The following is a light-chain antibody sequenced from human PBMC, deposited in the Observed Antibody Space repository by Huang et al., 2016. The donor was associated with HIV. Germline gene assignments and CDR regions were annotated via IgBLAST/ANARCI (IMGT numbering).Light chain of an antibody. CDR1: QSVSSAY. V-gene: IGKV3-20*01. CDR2: GAS. CDR3: QLYGSSPPCV. J-gene: IGKJ2*01. Sequence: VLTQSPGTLSLSPGEGATLSCRASQSVSSAYLAWYQQNPGQAPRLVLYGASTRATGIPDRFSGGGSGTDFTLTISRLEPEDFAVYYCQLYGSSPPCVFGQGTKVEIK.